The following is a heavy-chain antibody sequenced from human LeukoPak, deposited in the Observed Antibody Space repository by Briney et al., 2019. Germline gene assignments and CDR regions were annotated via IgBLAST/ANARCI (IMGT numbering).Heavy chain of an antibody. V-gene: IGHV3-30*18. J-gene: IGHJ4*02. CDR1: GFTFSSFA. Sequence: TGRSLRLSCAASGFTFSSFAMHWVRQAPGKGLEWVAVISIDGSNQHYEDSVEGRFTISRDSSKNTLHLQMNSLRAEDTAVYYCAKEGGGSDWSSFDSWGQETLVTVSS. D-gene: IGHD6-19*01. CDR3: AKEGGGSDWSSFDS. CDR2: ISIDGSNQ.